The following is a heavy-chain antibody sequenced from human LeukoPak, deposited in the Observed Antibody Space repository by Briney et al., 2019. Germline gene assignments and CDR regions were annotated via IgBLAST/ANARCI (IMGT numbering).Heavy chain of an antibody. CDR1: GFTFSSYE. CDR2: ISSSGSTI. V-gene: IGHV3-48*03. Sequence: TGGSLRLSCAASGFTFSSYEMNWVRQAPGKGLEWVSYISSSGSTIYYADSVEGRFTISRDNAKNSLYLQMNRLRAEDTAVYYCAELGITMIGGVWGKGTTVTISS. CDR3: AELGITMIGGV. J-gene: IGHJ6*04. D-gene: IGHD3-10*02.